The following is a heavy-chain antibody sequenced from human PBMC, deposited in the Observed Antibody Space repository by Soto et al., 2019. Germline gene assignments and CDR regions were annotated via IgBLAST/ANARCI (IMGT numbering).Heavy chain of an antibody. Sequence: GSLRRSCADLGFRLSTYSMNWVRQAPGKRLEYVSYISSTYAIFYADSVKGRLTISRDNAKSSLFLQMSSLRDEDTAVYYCVRDSAWAFGYWRQGTLVSVSS. CDR2: ISSTYAI. CDR1: GFRLSTYS. CDR3: VRDSAWAFGY. V-gene: IGHV3-48*02. D-gene: IGHD6-19*01. J-gene: IGHJ4*02.